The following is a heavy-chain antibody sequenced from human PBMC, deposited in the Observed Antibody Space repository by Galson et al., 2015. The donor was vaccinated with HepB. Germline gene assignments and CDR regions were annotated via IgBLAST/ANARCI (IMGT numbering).Heavy chain of an antibody. D-gene: IGHD1-26*01. J-gene: IGHJ4*02. CDR3: ARDTRALEYSGSYVDY. Sequence: SLRLSCAASGFTFSSYATHWVRQAPGKGLEWVAVISYDGSNKYYADSVKGRFTISRDNSKNTLYLQINSLRAEDTAVYYCARDTRALEYSGSYVDYWGQGTLVTVSS. CDR1: GFTFSSYA. V-gene: IGHV3-30-3*01. CDR2: ISYDGSNK.